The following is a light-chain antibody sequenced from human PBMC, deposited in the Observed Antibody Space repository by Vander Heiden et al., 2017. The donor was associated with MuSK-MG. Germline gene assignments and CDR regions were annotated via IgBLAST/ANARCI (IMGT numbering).Light chain of an antibody. CDR2: AAS. J-gene: IGKJ2*01. V-gene: IGKV1-39*01. CDR1: QSINNF. CDR3: QQCDSTPYT. Sequence: DIQMTQSPSSLSAFVGDRVTITCRPSQSINNFLNWYQQKPGKAPKLLIYAASSLQSGVPSRFSGSGSGTDFTLTISRLQHEDFATYYCQQCDSTPYTFGQGTKMEIK.